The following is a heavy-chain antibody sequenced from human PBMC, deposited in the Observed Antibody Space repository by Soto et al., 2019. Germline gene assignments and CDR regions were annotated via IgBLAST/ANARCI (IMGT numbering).Heavy chain of an antibody. CDR2: INHSGST. V-gene: IGHV4-34*01. D-gene: IGHD3-22*01. CDR1: GGSFSGYY. J-gene: IGHJ4*02. CDR3: ARFSYSRGYYYVSYFDY. Sequence: SETLSLTCAVYGGSFSGYYWSWIRQPPGEGLEWIGEINHSGSTNYNPSLKSRVTISVDTSKNQFSLKLSSVTAADTAVYYCARFSYSRGYYYVSYFDYWGQGTLVTVSS.